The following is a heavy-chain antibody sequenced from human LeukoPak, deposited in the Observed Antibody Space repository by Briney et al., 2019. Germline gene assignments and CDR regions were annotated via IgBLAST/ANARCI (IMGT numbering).Heavy chain of an antibody. D-gene: IGHD1-1*01. V-gene: IGHV3-48*02. J-gene: IGHJ4*02. CDR1: GFTFSSYS. CDR2: ISSSSSKI. CDR3: ARSRNYFDY. Sequence: GGSLRLSCADSGFTFSSYSMNWVRQAPGKGLEWVSYISSSSSKIFYADSVKGRFTISRDNAKNSLYLQMNSLRDEDTAVYYCARSRNYFDYWGKGTLVTSSS.